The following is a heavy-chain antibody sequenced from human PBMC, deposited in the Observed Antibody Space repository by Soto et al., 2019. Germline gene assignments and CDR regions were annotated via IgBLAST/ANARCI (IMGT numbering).Heavy chain of an antibody. CDR3: AKDPENFWSGYYTAHWFDP. CDR1: GFTFSSYG. J-gene: IGHJ5*02. Sequence: GGSLRLSCAASGFTFSSYGMHWVRQAPGKGLEWVAVISYDGSNKYYADSVKGRFTISRDNSKNTLYLQMNSLRAEDTAVYYCAKDPENFWSGYYTAHWFDPWGQGTLVTVS. CDR2: ISYDGSNK. D-gene: IGHD3-3*01. V-gene: IGHV3-30*18.